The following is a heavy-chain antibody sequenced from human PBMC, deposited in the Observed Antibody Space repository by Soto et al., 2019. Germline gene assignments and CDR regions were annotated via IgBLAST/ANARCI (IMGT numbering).Heavy chain of an antibody. D-gene: IGHD5-12*01. CDR1: GGSFSGYY. CDR2: INHSGST. CDR3: ARVVLRLRIVNY. Sequence: SETLSLTCAVYGGSFSGYYWSWIRQPPGKGLEWIGEINHSGSTNYNPSLKSRVTISVDTSKNQFSLKLSSVTAADTAVYYCARVVLRLRIVNYWGQGTLVTVSS. V-gene: IGHV4-34*01. J-gene: IGHJ4*02.